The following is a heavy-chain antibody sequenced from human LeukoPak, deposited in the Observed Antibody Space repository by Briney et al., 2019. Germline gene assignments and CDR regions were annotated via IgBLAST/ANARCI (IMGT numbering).Heavy chain of an antibody. V-gene: IGHV3-11*01. Sequence: GGSLRLSCAVSGFTFSDYWMTWIRQAPGKWLEWIASINSRGGTIYYADSVRGRFTISRDNGKNSLFLQMNSLRAEDTAVYYCAREGVGYYDSSGSYPYYFDSWGQGTLVTVSS. D-gene: IGHD3-22*01. CDR3: AREGVGYYDSSGSYPYYFDS. CDR1: GFTFSDYW. CDR2: INSRGGTI. J-gene: IGHJ4*02.